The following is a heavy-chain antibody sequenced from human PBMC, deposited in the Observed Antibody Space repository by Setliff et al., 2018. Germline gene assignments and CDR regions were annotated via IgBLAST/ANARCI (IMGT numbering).Heavy chain of an antibody. Sequence: SETLSLTCAVSGFSISSGYYWGWIRQPPGKGLEWIGYMYYRGSTNYNPSLKSRVTMSVDTSKSQFSLNLTSVTAADTAMYFCAGSVFDYYFDYWGQGALVTVSS. CDR3: AGSVFDYYFDY. D-gene: IGHD2-15*01. CDR2: MYYRGST. V-gene: IGHV4-28*01. CDR1: GFSISSGYY. J-gene: IGHJ4*02.